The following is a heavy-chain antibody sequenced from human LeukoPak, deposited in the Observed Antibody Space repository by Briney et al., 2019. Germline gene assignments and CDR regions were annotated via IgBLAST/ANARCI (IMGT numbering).Heavy chain of an antibody. CDR2: IGSTPYTI. CDR3: AREYCTGGTCYHSLDY. CDR1: GFTFSTYE. J-gene: IGHJ4*02. D-gene: IGHD2-15*01. V-gene: IGHV3-48*03. Sequence: PGGSLRLSCAASGFTFSTYEMNWVRQSPGKGLEWVSYIGSTPYTIYYADSVRGRFTISRDNAKNSLYLQMNTLSVKDTAVYYCAREYCTGGTCYHSLDYWGQGTLVTVSS.